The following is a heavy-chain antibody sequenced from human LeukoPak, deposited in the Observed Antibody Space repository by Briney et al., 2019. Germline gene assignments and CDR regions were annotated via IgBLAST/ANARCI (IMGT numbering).Heavy chain of an antibody. CDR1: GYTFTSYD. Sequence: ASVKVSCKASGYTFTSYDINWVRQATGRGREWMGWMNPNSGNTGYAQKFQGRVTMTRNTSISTACMELSSLRSEDTAVYYCARVLEYSSSLGFYYYYMDVWGKGTTVTVSS. CDR3: ARVLEYSSSLGFYYYYMDV. CDR2: MNPNSGNT. J-gene: IGHJ6*03. V-gene: IGHV1-8*01. D-gene: IGHD6-6*01.